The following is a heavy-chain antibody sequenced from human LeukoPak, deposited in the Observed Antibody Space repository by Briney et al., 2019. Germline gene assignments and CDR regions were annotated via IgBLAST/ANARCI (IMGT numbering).Heavy chain of an antibody. D-gene: IGHD6-13*01. J-gene: IGHJ6*03. CDR3: ARDLAGIARNYYYYMDV. Sequence: GASVKVSCKASGYTFTGYYMHWVRQAPGQGLEWMGWINPNSGGTNYAQKFQGRVTMTRDTSISTAYMELSRLRSDDTAVYYCARDLAGIARNYYYYMDVWGKGTTVTVSS. CDR1: GYTFTGYY. V-gene: IGHV1-2*02. CDR2: INPNSGGT.